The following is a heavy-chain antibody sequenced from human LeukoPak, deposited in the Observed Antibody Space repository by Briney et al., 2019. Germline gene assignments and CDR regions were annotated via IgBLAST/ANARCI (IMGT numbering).Heavy chain of an antibody. CDR1: RFPFSSYE. Sequence: GGSLRLSCAASRFPFSSYEMNWVRQAPGKGLEWVAFIRYDGSNRYYADSVKGRFTISRDNSKNTLYLQMNSLRAEDTAVYYCANGPNFNILTGFYRDKYFDFWGQGTLVSVSS. D-gene: IGHD3-9*01. CDR2: IRYDGSNR. CDR3: ANGPNFNILTGFYRDKYFDF. V-gene: IGHV3-30*02. J-gene: IGHJ4*02.